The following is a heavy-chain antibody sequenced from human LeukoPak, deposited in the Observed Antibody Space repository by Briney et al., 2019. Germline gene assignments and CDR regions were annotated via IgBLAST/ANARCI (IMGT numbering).Heavy chain of an antibody. D-gene: IGHD3-22*01. CDR1: GGSFSGYY. CDR2: INHSGST. V-gene: IGHV4-34*01. Sequence: PSETLSHTCAVYGGSFSGYYWSWIRQPPGKGLEWIGEINHSGSTNYNPSLKSRVTISVDTSKNQFSLKLSSVTAADTAVYYCARVLNSSGYYSHFDYWGQGTLVTVSS. J-gene: IGHJ4*02. CDR3: ARVLNSSGYYSHFDY.